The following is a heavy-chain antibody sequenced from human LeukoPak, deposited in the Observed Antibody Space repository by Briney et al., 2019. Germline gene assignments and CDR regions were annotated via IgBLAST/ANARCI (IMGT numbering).Heavy chain of an antibody. CDR2: INPNSGGT. CDR3: ARGQPEDLLFDY. Sequence: ASVKVSCKASGYTFTGYYTHWVRQAPGQGLEWMGWINPNSGGTNYAQKFQGRVTMTRDTSISTAYMELSKLRSDDTAVYYCARGQPEDLLFDYWGQGTLVTVSS. V-gene: IGHV1-2*02. J-gene: IGHJ4*02. CDR1: GYTFTGYY. D-gene: IGHD1-26*01.